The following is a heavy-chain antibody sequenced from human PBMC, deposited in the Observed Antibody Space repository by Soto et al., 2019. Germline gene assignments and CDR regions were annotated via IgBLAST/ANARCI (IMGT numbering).Heavy chain of an antibody. CDR2: IYYTGSS. D-gene: IGHD3-16*01. J-gene: IGHJ4*02. CDR3: ARHGLTAYMAYYFDF. Sequence: PSGTLSLTCTVSGGSMWSSYWGWFRQRPGGGLEWIGSIYYTGSSYYNPSLKSRITVSVDTSKNQFSLNLTSVTAADTAVYYCARHGLTAYMAYYFDFWGQGTQVTVSS. CDR1: GGSMWSSY. V-gene: IGHV4-39*01.